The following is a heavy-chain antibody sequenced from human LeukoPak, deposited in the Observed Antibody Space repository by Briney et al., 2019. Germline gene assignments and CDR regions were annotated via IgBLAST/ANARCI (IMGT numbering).Heavy chain of an antibody. V-gene: IGHV5-51*01. CDR1: GYSFTSYW. J-gene: IGHJ3*02. CDR2: ICPGDSDI. D-gene: IGHD3-10*01. Sequence: GESLKISCKGSGYSFTSYWIGWGRHLPGKGLEGMGIICPGDSDIRYSPSFQGQVTISADKSISTAYLQWSSLKASDTAMYYCAREAGRGDAFDIWGQGTMVTVSS. CDR3: AREAGRGDAFDI.